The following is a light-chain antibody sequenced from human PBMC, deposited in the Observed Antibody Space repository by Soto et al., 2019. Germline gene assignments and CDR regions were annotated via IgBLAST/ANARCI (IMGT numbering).Light chain of an antibody. J-gene: IGKJ1*01. CDR1: QSVTTQ. Sequence: IVLTQSPGTLSLSPGETATLYCRASQSVTTQLAWYQQKPGQAPRLFIYGASSRATGIPDRFSGSGSGTDFTLTISRLEPEDFAVYFCQQYGSSSWTFGQGTKVDIK. V-gene: IGKV3-20*01. CDR3: QQYGSSSWT. CDR2: GAS.